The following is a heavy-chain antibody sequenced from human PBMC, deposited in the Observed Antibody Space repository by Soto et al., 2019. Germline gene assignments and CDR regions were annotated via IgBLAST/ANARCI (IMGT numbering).Heavy chain of an antibody. J-gene: IGHJ3*02. CDR2: INPNSGGT. V-gene: IGHV1-2*02. CDR3: ARLLIDFWTDAFDI. Sequence: WASVKVSCKASGYTFTGYYMHWVRQAPGQGLEWMGWINPNSGGTNYAQKFQGRVTMTGDTSISTAYMELSRLRSDDTAVYYCARLLIDFWTDAFDIWGQGTMVTVSS. CDR1: GYTFTGYY. D-gene: IGHD3-3*01.